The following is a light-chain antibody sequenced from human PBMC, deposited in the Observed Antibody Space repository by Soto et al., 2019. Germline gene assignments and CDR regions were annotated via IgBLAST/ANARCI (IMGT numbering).Light chain of an antibody. CDR1: SSNIGSYT. CDR3: AAWDDRLNGVV. Sequence: QSVLTQPPSASGTPGQRVTISCSGSSSNIGSYTVNWYQQLPGTAPKLLIYSNNQRPSGVPDRFSGSKSGTSVSLAISGLQSEDEADYYCAAWDDRLNGVVFGGGTMLTVL. J-gene: IGLJ2*01. V-gene: IGLV1-44*01. CDR2: SNN.